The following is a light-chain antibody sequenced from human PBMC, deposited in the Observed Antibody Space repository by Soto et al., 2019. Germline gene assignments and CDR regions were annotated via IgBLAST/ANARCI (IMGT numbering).Light chain of an antibody. CDR1: QNIATW. J-gene: IGKJ1*01. CDR2: KAS. V-gene: IGKV1-5*03. Sequence: DIPMTQTPSTLSATVGDRVTITCRASQNIATWLAWYQQKPGKAPKLLIYKASNLQSGVPSRFSGSGSGTEFTHSISSLQPDDFATYYCQQYSSFTTFGQGTKVDI. CDR3: QQYSSFTT.